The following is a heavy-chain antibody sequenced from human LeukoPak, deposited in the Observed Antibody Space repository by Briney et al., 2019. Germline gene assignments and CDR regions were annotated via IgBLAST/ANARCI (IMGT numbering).Heavy chain of an antibody. Sequence: PSETLSLTCTVSGGSISSSSYYWGWIRQPPGKGLEWIGSIYYSGTTYYNPSLKSRVTISVDTSKNQFSLKLNSVTAADTAVYYCARGTGGLVPFDYWGQGTLVTVSS. D-gene: IGHD6-6*01. V-gene: IGHV4-39*01. CDR2: IYYSGTT. CDR1: GGSISSSSYY. CDR3: ARGTGGLVPFDY. J-gene: IGHJ4*02.